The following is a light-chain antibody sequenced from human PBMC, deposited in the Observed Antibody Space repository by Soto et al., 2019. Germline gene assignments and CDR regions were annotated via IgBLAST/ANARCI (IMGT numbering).Light chain of an antibody. Sequence: EIVLTQSPGTLSLSPGERATLSCRASQSVSSSYLAWYQQKPGQAPSLLFYGASSRATGIPDRFSGSGSGTDFTLTISRLEPEDFALYYCQQYGSSPWTFGQGTKVEIK. CDR2: GAS. V-gene: IGKV3-20*01. J-gene: IGKJ1*01. CDR1: QSVSSSY. CDR3: QQYGSSPWT.